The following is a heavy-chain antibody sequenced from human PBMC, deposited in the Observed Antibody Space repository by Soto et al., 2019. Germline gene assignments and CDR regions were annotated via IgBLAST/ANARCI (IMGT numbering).Heavy chain of an antibody. CDR1: GFSVSLNY. Sequence: EVQVVESGGGLVQPGGSLRLSCAASGFSVSLNYMSWFRQAPGKGLEWVSAISLAGDTYHADSVKGRFTMSRDSSKNTVFLQMESLRVEDTAVYYCARDPPGPGSYSYDFWGQGILVTVSS. J-gene: IGHJ4*02. CDR3: ARDPPGPGSYSYDF. CDR2: ISLAGDT. V-gene: IGHV3-66*01. D-gene: IGHD3-10*01.